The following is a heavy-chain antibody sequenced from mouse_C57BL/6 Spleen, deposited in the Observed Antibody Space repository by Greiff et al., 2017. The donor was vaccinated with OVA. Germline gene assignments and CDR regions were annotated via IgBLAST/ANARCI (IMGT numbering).Heavy chain of an antibody. CDR3: ARGGYGSSYIDV. D-gene: IGHD1-1*01. Sequence: QVQLQQSGPELVKPGASVKISCKASGYAFSSSWMNWVKQRPGKGLEWIGRIYPGDGDTNYNGKFKGKATLTADKSSSTAYMQLSSLTSEDSAVYFCARGGYGSSYIDVWGTGTTVTVSS. V-gene: IGHV1-82*01. CDR2: IYPGDGDT. CDR1: GYAFSSSW. J-gene: IGHJ1*03.